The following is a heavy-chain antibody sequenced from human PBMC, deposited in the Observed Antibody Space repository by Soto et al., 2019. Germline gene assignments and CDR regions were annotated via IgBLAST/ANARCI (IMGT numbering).Heavy chain of an antibody. CDR3: ASRSSGWYIDY. D-gene: IGHD6-19*01. J-gene: IGHJ4*02. V-gene: IGHV3-23*01. CDR2: ISGSGGST. Sequence: EVQLLESGGGLVQPGGSLRLSCAASGFSFSSYAMNWVRQAPGKGLEWVSVISGSGGSTYYADSVKGRFTISRDNSKNTLYLQMIRLRAEDTAVYYCASRSSGWYIDYWGQGTLVTVSS. CDR1: GFSFSSYA.